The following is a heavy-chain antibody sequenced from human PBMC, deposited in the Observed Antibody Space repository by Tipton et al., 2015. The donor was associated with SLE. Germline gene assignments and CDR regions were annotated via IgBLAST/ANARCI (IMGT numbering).Heavy chain of an antibody. Sequence: TLSLTCTVSGGSISSSSYYWGWIRQPPGKGLEWIGSIYYSGSTYYNPSFQGQVTISADKSISTAYLQWSSLKASDTAVYYCASSPTTRAYFDYWGQGTLVTVSS. D-gene: IGHD1-1*01. CDR3: ASSPTTRAYFDY. J-gene: IGHJ4*02. V-gene: IGHV4-39*07. CDR1: GGSISSSSYY. CDR2: IYYSGST.